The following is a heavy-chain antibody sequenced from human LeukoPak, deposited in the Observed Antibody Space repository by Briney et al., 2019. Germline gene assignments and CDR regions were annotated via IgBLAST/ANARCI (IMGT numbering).Heavy chain of an antibody. CDR1: GFTFSSYA. CDR3: AKDRRYYYDTGGYPFDY. Sequence: GGSLRLSCVASGFTFSSYAMNWVRQAPGKGLEWVSAISGSGGSTFYADSVKGRFTISRDNSKNTLHLQMSSLRAEDTAVYYCAKDRRYYYDTGGYPFDYWGQGTLVTVSS. D-gene: IGHD3-22*01. V-gene: IGHV3-23*01. J-gene: IGHJ4*02. CDR2: ISGSGGST.